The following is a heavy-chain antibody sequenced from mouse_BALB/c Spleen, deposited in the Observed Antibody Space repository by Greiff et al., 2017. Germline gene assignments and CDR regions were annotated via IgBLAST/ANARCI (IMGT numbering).Heavy chain of an antibody. Sequence: EVHLVESGGGLVQPGGSRKLSCAASGFTFSSFGMHWVRQAPEKGLEWVAYISSGSSTIYYADTVKGRFTISRDNPKNTLFLQMTSLRSEDTAMYYCASGDYDWFAYWGQGTLVTVSA. D-gene: IGHD2-4*01. J-gene: IGHJ3*01. V-gene: IGHV5-17*02. CDR2: ISSGSSTI. CDR1: GFTFSSFG. CDR3: ASGDYDWFAY.